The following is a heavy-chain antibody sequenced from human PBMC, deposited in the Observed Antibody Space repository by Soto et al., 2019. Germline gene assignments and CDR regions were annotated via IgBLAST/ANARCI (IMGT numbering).Heavy chain of an antibody. CDR3: AKDIGGEMHAFDI. V-gene: IGHV3-9*01. CDR1: GFGFGGYP. J-gene: IGHJ3*02. D-gene: IGHD2-15*01. CDR2: MSWNSGNV. Sequence: GGSLRLSCVASGFGFGGYPMHWVRQGPGKGLEWVSGMSWNSGNVGYADSVKGRFTISRDNAKNSLYLQMNSLSAEDTALYYCAKDIGGEMHAFDIWGQGTMVPFSS.